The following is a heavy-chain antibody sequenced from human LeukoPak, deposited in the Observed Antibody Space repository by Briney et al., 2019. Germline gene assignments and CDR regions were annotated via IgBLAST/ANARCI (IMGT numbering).Heavy chain of an antibody. Sequence: SVKVSCKASGGTFSSYAISWVRQAPGQGLEWMGRIIPILGIANYALKFQGRVTITADKSTSTAYMELSSLRSEDTAVYYCGRIGYSGYDLDSPVDYWGQGTLVTVSS. V-gene: IGHV1-69*04. CDR1: GGTFSSYA. D-gene: IGHD5-12*01. CDR3: GRIGYSGYDLDSPVDY. J-gene: IGHJ4*02. CDR2: IIPILGIA.